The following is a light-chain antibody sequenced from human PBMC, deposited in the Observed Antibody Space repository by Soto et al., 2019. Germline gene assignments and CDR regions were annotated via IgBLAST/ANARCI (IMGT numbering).Light chain of an antibody. Sequence: EIVMTQSPATLSVSPGERATLSCRASQSVSSNVAWYQQKPGQAPRLLIYAASTRATGIPDRFNGSGSGTDFTLTISSLEPEDSAIYYCQQRNIWPPVTFGQGTRLEIK. J-gene: IGKJ5*01. CDR3: QQRNIWPPVT. CDR1: QSVSSN. CDR2: AAS. V-gene: IGKV3-15*01.